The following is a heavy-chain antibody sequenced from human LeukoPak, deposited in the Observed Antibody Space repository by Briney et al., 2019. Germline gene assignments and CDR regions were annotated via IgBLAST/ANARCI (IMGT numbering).Heavy chain of an antibody. J-gene: IGHJ3*02. CDR1: GYTFTSYG. CDR3: ARANYYDSTGDAFDI. Sequence: GASVKVSCKASGYTFTSYGISWVRQAPGQGLEWMGWISAHNGNTNYAQKLQGRVTMTTDTSTSTAYMELRSLRSDDTAVYYCARANYYDSTGDAFDIWGQGTMVTVSS. V-gene: IGHV1-18*01. D-gene: IGHD3-22*01. CDR2: ISAHNGNT.